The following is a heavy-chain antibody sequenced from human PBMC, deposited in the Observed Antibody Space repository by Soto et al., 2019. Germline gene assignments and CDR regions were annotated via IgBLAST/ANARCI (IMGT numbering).Heavy chain of an antibody. D-gene: IGHD5-12*01. CDR3: ARDRGGGLFDP. CDR2: IYYSGST. Sequence: SETLSLTCTVSGGSISSGGYYWSWIRQHPGKGLEWIGYIYYSGSTYYNPSLKSRVTISVDTSKNQFSLKLSSVTAADTAVYYCARDRGGGLFDPWGQGTLVTVS. J-gene: IGHJ5*02. V-gene: IGHV4-31*03. CDR1: GGSISSGGYY.